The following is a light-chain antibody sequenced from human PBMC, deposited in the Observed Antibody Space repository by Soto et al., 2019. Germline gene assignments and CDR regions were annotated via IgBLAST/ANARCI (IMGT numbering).Light chain of an antibody. J-gene: IGLJ3*02. Sequence: QLVLTQSSAASASLGSSVKLTCILSSGHSTYIIAWHQQQPGKAPRFLMTLDRSGSYNRGSGVPDRFSGSSSGADRYLTISNLQFEDEGDYYCETWYSNTHKVFGGGTKLTVL. V-gene: IGLV4-60*02. CDR2: LDRSGSY. CDR1: SGHSTYI. CDR3: ETWYSNTHKV.